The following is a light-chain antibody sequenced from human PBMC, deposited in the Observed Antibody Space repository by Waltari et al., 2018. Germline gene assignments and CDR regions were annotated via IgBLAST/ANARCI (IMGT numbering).Light chain of an antibody. CDR1: SSDVGGYNF. CDR2: VVI. Sequence: QSALTQPASVSGSPGQSVTISCTGTSSDVGGYNFVSWYQQYPGKAPKLLISVVIDRPSGVSTRFSGSKSVNTASLTISGLQAEDEADYYCCSYSRGSAPYVFGTGTKVTVL. V-gene: IGLV2-14*03. CDR3: CSYSRGSAPYV. J-gene: IGLJ1*01.